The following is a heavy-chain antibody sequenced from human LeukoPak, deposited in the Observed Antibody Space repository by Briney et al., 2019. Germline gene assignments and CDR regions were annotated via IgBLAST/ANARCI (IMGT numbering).Heavy chain of an antibody. V-gene: IGHV3-74*03. Sequence: GGSLRLSCAASGFSFSSYEMNWVRQAPGKGLEWVSGTNTDGSSTMYADSVKGRFTIARDNAKNTLYLQMNSLRAEDTAVYYCYGANAEHWGQGTLVTVSS. D-gene: IGHD4-23*01. CDR2: TNTDGSST. CDR3: YGANAEH. J-gene: IGHJ1*01. CDR1: GFSFSSYE.